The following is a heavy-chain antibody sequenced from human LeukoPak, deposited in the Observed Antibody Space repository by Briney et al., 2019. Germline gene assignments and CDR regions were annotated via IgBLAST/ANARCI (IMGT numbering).Heavy chain of an antibody. V-gene: IGHV1-24*01. Sequence: ASVKVSCKVSGYTLTELSMHWVRQAPGKGLEWMGGFDPEDGETIYAQKFQGRVTMTEDTSTDIAYMELSSLRSEDTAVYYCAGVDTAMFLGSGFDYWGQGTLVTVSS. D-gene: IGHD5-18*01. CDR3: AGVDTAMFLGSGFDY. CDR2: FDPEDGET. J-gene: IGHJ4*02. CDR1: GYTLTELS.